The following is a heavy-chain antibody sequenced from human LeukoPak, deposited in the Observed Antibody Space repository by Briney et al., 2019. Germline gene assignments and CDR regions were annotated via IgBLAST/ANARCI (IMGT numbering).Heavy chain of an antibody. V-gene: IGHV4-59*12. CDR2: IYYSGST. CDR3: AYSGYSSSWYFDY. Sequence: SETLSLTCTVSGGSISSYYWSWIRQPPGKGLEWIGYIYYSGSTNYNPSLKSRVTISVDTSKNQFSLKLSSVTAADTAVYYCAYSGYSSSWYFDYWGQGTLVTVSS. D-gene: IGHD6-13*01. J-gene: IGHJ4*02. CDR1: GGSISSYY.